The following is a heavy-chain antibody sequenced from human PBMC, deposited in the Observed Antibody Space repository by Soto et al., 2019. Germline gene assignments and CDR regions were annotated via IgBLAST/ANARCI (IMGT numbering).Heavy chain of an antibody. Sequence: VQLVQSGAEVKKPGESLKISCKGSGYSFTSYWIGWVRQMPGKGLEWMGIIYPGDSDTRYSPSFQGQVTISADKSISTAYLQWSSLKASDTAMYYCARHAGIGDYGYYDYGMDVWGQGTTVTVSS. D-gene: IGHD4-17*01. CDR2: IYPGDSDT. J-gene: IGHJ6*02. CDR3: ARHAGIGDYGYYDYGMDV. V-gene: IGHV5-51*01. CDR1: GYSFTSYW.